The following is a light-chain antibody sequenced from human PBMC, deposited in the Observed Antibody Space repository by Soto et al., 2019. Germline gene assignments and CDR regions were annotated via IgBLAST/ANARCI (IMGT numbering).Light chain of an antibody. Sequence: DIQMTQSPSSLSASVGDTVTITCRASQSISTYLNWYQQQPGKAPKVLIYAASSLQSGVPLRFSGSGSGTDFALTIRSLQPEDSATYYCQQSYSTPLTFGGGTKVEIK. CDR2: AAS. CDR3: QQSYSTPLT. V-gene: IGKV1-39*01. CDR1: QSISTY. J-gene: IGKJ4*01.